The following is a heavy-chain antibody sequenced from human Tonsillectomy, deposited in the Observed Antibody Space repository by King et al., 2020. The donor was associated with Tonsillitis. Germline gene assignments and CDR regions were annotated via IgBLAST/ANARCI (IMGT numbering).Heavy chain of an antibody. V-gene: IGHV1-18*01. CDR2: ISAYNGNT. CDR3: ARGSSAWGGDAFDI. D-gene: IGHD6-19*01. CDR1: GYTFTIYG. Sequence: QLVQSAAEVKKPGASVKVSCKASGYTFTIYGFSWVRQAPGQGPEWMGWISAYNGNTNYAQKLQGRVTMTTDTSTSTAFMELRSLRSDDTAMYYCARGSSAWGGDAFDIWGQGTMVTVSS. J-gene: IGHJ3*02.